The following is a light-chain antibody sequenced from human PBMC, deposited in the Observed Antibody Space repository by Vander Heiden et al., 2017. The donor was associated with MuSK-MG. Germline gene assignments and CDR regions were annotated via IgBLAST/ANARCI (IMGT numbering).Light chain of an antibody. CDR2: DDN. Sequence: QSALPPPASVSGSPGQPITITCTGTSRNIGTYDYVHWFQQHPGRPPHFPIYDDNNRPSGVSDRFSGSKSGHTASLTISGPEAEDDDYYYCMSYTTGNVDVFGTGTSVSVL. J-gene: IGLJ1*01. CDR3: MSYTTGNVDV. CDR1: SRNIGTYDY. V-gene: IGLV2-14*01.